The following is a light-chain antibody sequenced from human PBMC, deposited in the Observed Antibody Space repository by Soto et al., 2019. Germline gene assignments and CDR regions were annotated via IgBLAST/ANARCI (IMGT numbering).Light chain of an antibody. J-gene: IGKJ5*01. V-gene: IGKV3-20*01. Sequence: EIVLTQSPGTLSLSPGERATLSCRASQSFRSSYLAWYQQKPGQAPRLLIYGASSRATGIPDRFSGSGSGTDFTLTISRLEPEDFAVYYCQQYGTSITFGQGTRLEL. CDR3: QQYGTSIT. CDR2: GAS. CDR1: QSFRSSY.